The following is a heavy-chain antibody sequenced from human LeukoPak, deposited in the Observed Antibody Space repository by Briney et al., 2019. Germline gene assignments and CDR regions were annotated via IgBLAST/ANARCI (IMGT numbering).Heavy chain of an antibody. CDR3: AREPSSGGY. CDR2: ISSSGGST. CDR1: GFTFSSYA. V-gene: IGHV3-23*01. Sequence: GGSLRLSCAASGFTFSSYAMNWVRQAPGKGLEWVSAISSSGGSTYYADSVKGRFTISRDNAKNSLYLQMNSLRAEDTAVYYCAREPSSGGYWGQGTLVTVSS. J-gene: IGHJ4*02. D-gene: IGHD6-19*01.